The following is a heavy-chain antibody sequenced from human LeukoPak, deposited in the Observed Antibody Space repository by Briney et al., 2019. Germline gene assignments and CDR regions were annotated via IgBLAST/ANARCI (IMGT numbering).Heavy chain of an antibody. CDR3: AKTTQVADLDY. Sequence: GESLKISCKGSGSSFTSYWIGWVRQLPGKGLEWMGIIYPGDSDTRYSPSFQGQVTISADKSISTAYLQWSSLKASDTAMYYCAKTTQVADLDYWGQGTLVTVSS. J-gene: IGHJ4*02. V-gene: IGHV5-51*01. D-gene: IGHD6-19*01. CDR1: GSSFTSYW. CDR2: IYPGDSDT.